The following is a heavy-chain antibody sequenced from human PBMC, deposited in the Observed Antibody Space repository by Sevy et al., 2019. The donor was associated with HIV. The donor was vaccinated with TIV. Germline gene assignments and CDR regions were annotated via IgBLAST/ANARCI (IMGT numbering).Heavy chain of an antibody. J-gene: IGHJ4*02. CDR1: GFSFSIYS. D-gene: IGHD5-12*01. V-gene: IGHV3-48*01. Sequence: GGSLTLSCAASGFSFSIYSMNWVRHAPGRGLEWVSYMSNTGSTIHYADSVKGRFTISRDNAKNSLYLQMNSLRAEDTAVYYCASQRGGYERLYYFDYWGQGTLVTVSS. CDR3: ASQRGGYERLYYFDY. CDR2: MSNTGSTI.